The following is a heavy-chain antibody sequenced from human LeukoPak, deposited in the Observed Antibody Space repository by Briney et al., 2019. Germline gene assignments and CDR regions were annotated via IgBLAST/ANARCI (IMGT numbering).Heavy chain of an antibody. J-gene: IGHJ5*02. CDR3: AGDLSRNSGSYYYPNWFDP. Sequence: ASVKVSCKASGDTFTTSGISWVRQAPGEGLEWMGWISTDNGITHYAQKFQGRVTLTTDRSTSTAYMEVRSLRSDDTAVYYCAGDLSRNSGSYYYPNWFDPWGQGTLVTVSS. CDR1: GDTFTTSG. V-gene: IGHV1-18*01. D-gene: IGHD3-10*01. CDR2: ISTDNGIT.